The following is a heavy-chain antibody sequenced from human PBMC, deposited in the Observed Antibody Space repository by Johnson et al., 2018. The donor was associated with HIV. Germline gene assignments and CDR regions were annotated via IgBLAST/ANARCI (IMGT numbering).Heavy chain of an antibody. Sequence: HVQLVESGGGLVQPGGSLRLSCGASGFTFSSYAMHWVRQAPGKGLEWVAVISYDGSNKYYPDSVKGRFTISRDNFKNTLYLQMNSLRAEDTAVYYCAREVSNKIVVVREAFDIWGQGTMVTVSS. J-gene: IGHJ3*02. CDR3: AREVSNKIVVVREAFDI. CDR2: ISYDGSNK. D-gene: IGHD3-22*01. CDR1: GFTFSSYA. V-gene: IGHV3-30-3*01.